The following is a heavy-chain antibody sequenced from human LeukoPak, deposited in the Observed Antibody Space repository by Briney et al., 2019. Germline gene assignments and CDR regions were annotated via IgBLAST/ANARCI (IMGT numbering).Heavy chain of an antibody. V-gene: IGHV1-69*01. D-gene: IGHD5-18*01. CDR2: IIPIFGTA. CDR3: AREGRGYSFSEYYYYGMDV. Sequence: ASVKVSCKASGGTFSSYAISWVRQAPGQGLEWVGGIIPIFGTANYAQKFQGRVTITADESTSTAYMELSSLRSEDTAVYYCAREGRGYSFSEYYYYGMDVWGQGTTVTVSS. CDR1: GGTFSSYA. J-gene: IGHJ6*02.